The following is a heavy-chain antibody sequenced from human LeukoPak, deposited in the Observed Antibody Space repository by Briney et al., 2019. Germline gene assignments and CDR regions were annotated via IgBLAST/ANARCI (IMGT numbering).Heavy chain of an antibody. D-gene: IGHD1-26*01. Sequence: ASVKVSCKASGYTFTSYDINWVRQATGQGLEWMGWMNPNSGNTGYAQKFQGRVTMTRNTSISTAYMELSSLRSEDTAVYYCARDYLSPRGIVGATTVEFDYWGQGTLVTVSS. CDR1: GYTFTSYD. CDR2: MNPNSGNT. V-gene: IGHV1-8*01. J-gene: IGHJ4*02. CDR3: ARDYLSPRGIVGATTVEFDY.